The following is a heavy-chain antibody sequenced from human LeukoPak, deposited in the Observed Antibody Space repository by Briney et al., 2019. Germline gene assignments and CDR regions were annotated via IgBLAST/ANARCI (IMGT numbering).Heavy chain of an antibody. Sequence: PSETLSLTCTVSGGSISSGSYYWGWIRQPPGKGPEWIGSIYYTGSTYHNPSLKSRVTISEDPSKNQFSLKLRSVTAADTAVYYCAREDGTAMDNAFDIWSQGTMVTVSS. CDR2: IYYTGST. CDR1: GGSISSGSYY. J-gene: IGHJ3*02. D-gene: IGHD5-18*01. V-gene: IGHV4-39*07. CDR3: AREDGTAMDNAFDI.